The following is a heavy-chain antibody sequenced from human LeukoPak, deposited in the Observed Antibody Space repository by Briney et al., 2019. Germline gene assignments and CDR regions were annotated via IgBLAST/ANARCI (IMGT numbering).Heavy chain of an antibody. CDR3: AREPDFSLGAFDI. J-gene: IGHJ3*02. V-gene: IGHV1-8*01. Sequence: ASVKVSCKASGYTFTSYDINWVRQATGQGLEWMGWMNPNSGNTGYAQKFQGRVTMTTDTSTSTAYMELRSLRSDDTAVYYCAREPDFSLGAFDIWGQGTMVTVSS. CDR1: GYTFTSYD. CDR2: MNPNSGNT. D-gene: IGHD1-14*01.